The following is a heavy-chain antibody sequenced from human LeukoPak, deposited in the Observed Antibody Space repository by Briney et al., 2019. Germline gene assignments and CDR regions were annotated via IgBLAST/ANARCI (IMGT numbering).Heavy chain of an antibody. CDR1: GGSFSGYY. D-gene: IGHD2-2*02. CDR2: INHSGST. Sequence: PSETLSLTCAVYGGSFSGYYWSWIRQPPGKGLEWNGEINHSGSTNYNPSLKSRVTISVDTSKNQFSLKLSSVTAADTAVYYCARVGPIGCSSTSCYKNWFDPWGQGTLVTVSS. J-gene: IGHJ5*02. V-gene: IGHV4-34*01. CDR3: ARVGPIGCSSTSCYKNWFDP.